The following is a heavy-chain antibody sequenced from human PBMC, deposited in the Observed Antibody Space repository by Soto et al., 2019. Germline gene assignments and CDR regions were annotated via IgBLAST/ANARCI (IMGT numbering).Heavy chain of an antibody. J-gene: IGHJ6*02. Sequence: QVQLVQSGAEVKEPGDSVRVSCEASGYTFTAYYIHWVRQAPGQGLEWMGWINPKFGDTTYAQDFKGGVSMTRDMSISTVYMELSRLTSDDTARYYCARNMDYYYGRGSGNGHGFWGQGTTVTV. CDR3: ARNMDYYYGRGSGNGHGF. CDR2: INPKFGDT. D-gene: IGHD3-10*02. V-gene: IGHV1-2*02. CDR1: GYTFTAYY.